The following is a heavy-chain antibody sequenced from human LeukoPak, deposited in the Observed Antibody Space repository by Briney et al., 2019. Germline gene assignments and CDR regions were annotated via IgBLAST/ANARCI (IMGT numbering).Heavy chain of an antibody. J-gene: IGHJ4*02. Sequence: SETLSLTCAVYGVSFSGYYWSWIRQPPGKGLEWIGEINHSGSTNYNPSLKSRVTISVDTSKNQFSLKLSSVTAADTAVYYCARVPDWQWLVHPFDYWGQGTLVTVSS. D-gene: IGHD6-19*01. CDR1: GVSFSGYY. V-gene: IGHV4-34*01. CDR3: ARVPDWQWLVHPFDY. CDR2: INHSGST.